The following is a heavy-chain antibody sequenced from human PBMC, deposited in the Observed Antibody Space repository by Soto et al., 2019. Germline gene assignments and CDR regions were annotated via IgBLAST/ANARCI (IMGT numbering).Heavy chain of an antibody. J-gene: IGHJ3*02. V-gene: IGHV3-7*01. CDR1: GFTFSSYW. CDR3: ARGGYCSSTSCYVHAFDI. Sequence: GGSLRLSCAASGFTFSSYWMSWVRQAPGKGLEWVANIKQDGSEKYYVDSVKGRFTISRDNAKNSLYLQMNSLRAEDTAVYYCARGGYCSSTSCYVHAFDIWGQGTMVTVSS. D-gene: IGHD2-2*01. CDR2: IKQDGSEK.